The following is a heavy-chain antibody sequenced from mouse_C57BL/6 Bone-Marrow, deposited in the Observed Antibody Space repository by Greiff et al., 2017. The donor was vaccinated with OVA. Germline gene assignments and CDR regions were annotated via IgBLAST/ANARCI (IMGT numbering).Heavy chain of an antibody. CDR2: IDPSDSYT. D-gene: IGHD2-5*01. Sequence: QVQLQQPGAELVMPGASVKLSCKASGYTFTSYWMHWVKQRPGQGLEWIGEIDPSDSYTNYNQKFKGKSTLTVAKSSSTAYRQLSSLTSEDSAVYYGAREGYYSSFYFDYWGQGTTLTVSS. V-gene: IGHV1-69*01. CDR1: GYTFTSYW. CDR3: AREGYYSSFYFDY. J-gene: IGHJ2*01.